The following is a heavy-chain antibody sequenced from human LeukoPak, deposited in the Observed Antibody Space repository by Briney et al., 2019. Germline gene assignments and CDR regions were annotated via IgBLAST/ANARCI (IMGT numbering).Heavy chain of an antibody. CDR3: ARGLSYGKPRFDY. CDR2: IYTSGST. D-gene: IGHD1-26*01. Sequence: SETLSLTCTVSGGSISSGSYYWSWIRQPAGKGLEWIGRIYTSGSTNYNPSLKSRVTISVDTSKNQFSLKLSSVTAADTAVYYCARGLSYGKPRFDYWGQGRLVTVSS. V-gene: IGHV4-61*02. J-gene: IGHJ4*02. CDR1: GGSISSGSYY.